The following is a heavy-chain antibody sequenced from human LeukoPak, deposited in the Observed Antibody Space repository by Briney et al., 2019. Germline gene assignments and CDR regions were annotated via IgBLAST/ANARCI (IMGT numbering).Heavy chain of an antibody. V-gene: IGHV1-18*04. D-gene: IGHD3-9*01. CDR2: ISAYHGNT. J-gene: IGHJ4*02. CDR1: GYTVTSYG. CDR3: ARDYDIVTGPSRPDY. Sequence: ASVKVSCKAAGYTVTSYGISWVRQAPGQGLEWMGWISAYHGNTNYAQNPQVRITMTTDTYTSTAYMELRSLRSDDTGVYYCARDYDIVTGPSRPDYWGQGTLVTVSS.